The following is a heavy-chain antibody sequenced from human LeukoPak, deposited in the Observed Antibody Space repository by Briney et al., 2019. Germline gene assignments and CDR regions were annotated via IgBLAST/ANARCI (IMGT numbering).Heavy chain of an antibody. CDR1: GGSISSGGYS. J-gene: IGHJ3*02. CDR3: ASNILTGYDAFDI. Sequence: SQTLSLTCAVSGGSISSGGYSWSWIRQPPGKGLEWIGYIYHSGSTYYNPSLKSRVTISVDTSKNQFSLKLSSVTAAETAVYYCASNILTGYDAFDIWGQGTMVTVSS. CDR2: IYHSGST. D-gene: IGHD3-9*01. V-gene: IGHV4-30-2*01.